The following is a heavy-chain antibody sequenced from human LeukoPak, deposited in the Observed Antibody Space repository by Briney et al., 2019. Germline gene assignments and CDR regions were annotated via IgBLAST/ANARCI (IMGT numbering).Heavy chain of an antibody. CDR2: INPNSGGT. J-gene: IGHJ4*02. CDR1: GYTFTSYG. V-gene: IGHV1-18*03. CDR3: TLYNY. D-gene: IGHD2-2*02. Sequence: ASVKVSCKASGYTFTSYGISWVRQAPGQGLEWMGWINPNSGGTNYAQKFQGRVTMTRDTSATTAYMELSSLRSDDMAVYYCTLYNYWGQGTLVTVSS.